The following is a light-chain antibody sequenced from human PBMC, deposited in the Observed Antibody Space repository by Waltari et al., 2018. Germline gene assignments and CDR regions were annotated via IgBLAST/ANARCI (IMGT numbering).Light chain of an antibody. Sequence: QSALTQPRPVSGSPGQSVTISCTGTSSHAGAYNSVSWDQQHPGKAPKLMIYEVSKRPSGVPDRFSGSKSGNTASLTSSGLRAEDEADYYCCSYAGSYTSLFGGGTKLTVL. J-gene: IGLJ2*01. V-gene: IGLV2-11*01. CDR2: EVS. CDR3: CSYAGSYTSL. CDR1: SSHAGAYNS.